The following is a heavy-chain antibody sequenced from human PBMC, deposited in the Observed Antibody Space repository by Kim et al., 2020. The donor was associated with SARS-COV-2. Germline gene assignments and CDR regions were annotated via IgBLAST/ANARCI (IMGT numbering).Heavy chain of an antibody. V-gene: IGHV3-23*02. Sequence: GGSLRLSCVASGFSFGSRGMAWVRQAPGMGLEWVSGIGHDGGSTTYVDSVKGRFTISRDNSKSTLYLHMNSLRDEDTAVYFCASRVATTIGLDSWGQGTLVTVCS. J-gene: IGHJ4*02. CDR2: IGHDGGST. CDR3: ASRVATTIGLDS. CDR1: GFSFGSRG. D-gene: IGHD1-7*01.